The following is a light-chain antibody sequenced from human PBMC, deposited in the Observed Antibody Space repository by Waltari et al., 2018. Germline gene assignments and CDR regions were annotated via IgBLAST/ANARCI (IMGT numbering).Light chain of an antibody. J-gene: IGLJ2*01. CDR2: QDT. CDR1: KSGDKY. CDR3: QAWDSSTVV. V-gene: IGLV3-1*01. Sequence: SYELTQPPSVSVSPGQTASITCPGDKSGDKYACWYQQKPGQSPWLVIYQDTKRPSGIPERFSGSNSGNTATLTISGTQAMDEADYYCQAWDSSTVVFGGGTKLTVL.